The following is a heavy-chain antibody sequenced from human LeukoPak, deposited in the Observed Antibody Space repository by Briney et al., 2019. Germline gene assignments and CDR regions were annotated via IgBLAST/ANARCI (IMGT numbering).Heavy chain of an antibody. CDR3: AKDHEDYGSSYFCAFDV. V-gene: IGHV3-53*01. D-gene: IGHD3-10*01. CDR2: IYTDDSA. Sequence: PGGSLRLSCAASGFAVRDTRMTWVRQVPEKGLEWLSIIYTDDSAYYPDSVKGRFTVSRDNSKNTVYLQLNSLRAEDTAVYYCAKDHEDYGSSYFCAFDVWGQGTMVTVSS. J-gene: IGHJ3*01. CDR1: GFAVRDTR.